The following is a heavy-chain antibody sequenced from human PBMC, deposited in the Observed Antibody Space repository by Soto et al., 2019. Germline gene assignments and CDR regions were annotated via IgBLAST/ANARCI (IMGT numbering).Heavy chain of an antibody. CDR3: ARGAVAATLGSYYFDY. D-gene: IGHD2-15*01. V-gene: IGHV3-7*05. J-gene: IGHJ4*02. CDR2: IKQDGSEK. CDR1: GFTFSSYW. Sequence: GGSLRLSCAASGFTFSSYWMSWVRQAPGKGLEWVANIKQDGSEKYYVDSVKGRFTISRDNAKNSLYLQMNSLRAEDTAVYYCARGAVAATLGSYYFDYWGQGTLVTVSS.